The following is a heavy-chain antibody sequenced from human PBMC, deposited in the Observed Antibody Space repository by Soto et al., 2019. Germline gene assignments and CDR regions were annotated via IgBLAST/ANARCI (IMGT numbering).Heavy chain of an antibody. V-gene: IGHV3-30*18. J-gene: IGHJ4*02. Sequence: QVQLVESGGGVVQPGTSLRLSCAASGFTFNSFGIHWVRQAPGKGLEWVAVITYDGKNKYYADSVKGRFTISRDNSRDTLYLQMNSLTAEDTAMYYCAKDKGAFGGVLVFAFDSWGQGSLVTVSS. CDR2: ITYDGKNK. CDR1: GFTFNSFG. CDR3: AKDKGAFGGVLVFAFDS. D-gene: IGHD3-16*02.